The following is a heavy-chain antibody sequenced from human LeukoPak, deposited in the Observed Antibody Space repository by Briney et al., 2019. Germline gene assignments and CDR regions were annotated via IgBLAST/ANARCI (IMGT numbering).Heavy chain of an antibody. CDR3: ARGYSYGSYYYYGMDV. CDR1: GFTFSSYA. V-gene: IGHV3-30-3*01. CDR2: ISYDGSNK. J-gene: IGHJ6*02. Sequence: PGGSLRLSCTASGFTFSSYAMHWVRQAPGKGLEWVAVISYDGSNKYYADSVKGRFTISRDNSKNTLYLQMNSLRAEDTAVYYCARGYSYGSYYYYGMDVWAKGPRSPSP. D-gene: IGHD5-18*01.